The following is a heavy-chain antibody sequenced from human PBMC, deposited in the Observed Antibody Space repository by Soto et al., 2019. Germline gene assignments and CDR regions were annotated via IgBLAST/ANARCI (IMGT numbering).Heavy chain of an antibody. J-gene: IGHJ4*02. D-gene: IGHD6-13*01. CDR3: ARDSIAAAGKGVYYFDY. CDR1: GGSISSGGYY. CDR2: IYYSGST. V-gene: IGHV4-31*03. Sequence: QVQLQESGPGLVKPSQTLSLTCTVSGGSISSGGYYWSWIRQHPGKGLEWIGYIYYSGSTYYNPSLKSRVTISVDASKNQFSLKLSSVTAADTAVYYCARDSIAAAGKGVYYFDYWGQGTLVTVSS.